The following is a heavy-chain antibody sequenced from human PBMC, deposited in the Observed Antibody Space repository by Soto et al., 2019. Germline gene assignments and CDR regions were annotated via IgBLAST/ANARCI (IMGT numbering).Heavy chain of an antibody. CDR2: ISSNGVGT. V-gene: IGHV3-64*01. D-gene: IGHD6-19*01. CDR3: ARGSDSSGLTRVDYYYYMDV. CDR1: GFTLSGYA. Sequence: GGSLRLSCAASGFTLSGYAMDWVRQAPGKGLKYVSGISSNGVGTYYANSVQGRFTISRDNSKNTVYLQMGSLRPEDMAVYYCARGSDSSGLTRVDYYYYMDVWGKGTTVTVSS. J-gene: IGHJ6*03.